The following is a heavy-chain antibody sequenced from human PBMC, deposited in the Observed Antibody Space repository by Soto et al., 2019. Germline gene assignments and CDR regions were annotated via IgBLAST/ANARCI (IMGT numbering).Heavy chain of an antibody. V-gene: IGHV4-59*01. J-gene: IGHJ4*02. CDR1: GGSISSYY. Sequence: PSETLSLTCTVSGGSISSYYWSWIRQPPGKGLEWIGYIYYSGSTNYNPSLKSRVTISVDTSKNQFSLKLSSVTAADTAVYYCARGRLQWYYFDYWGQGTLVTVYS. CDR2: IYYSGST. CDR3: ARGRLQWYYFDY. D-gene: IGHD3-10*01.